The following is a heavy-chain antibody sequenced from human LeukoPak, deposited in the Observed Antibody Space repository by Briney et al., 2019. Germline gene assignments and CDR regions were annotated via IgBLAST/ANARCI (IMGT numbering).Heavy chain of an antibody. Sequence: GASVKVSCKASGFTFSDCYIHWIRQAPGQGLEWVGWINPNSGGTNYGQNFRGRVTMTRDTSISTAFMDLTRLRSDDTAVYYCARVRYDRSGDPFDIWGQGTMVTVSS. V-gene: IGHV1-2*02. D-gene: IGHD3-22*01. CDR3: ARVRYDRSGDPFDI. CDR2: INPNSGGT. CDR1: GFTFSDCY. J-gene: IGHJ3*02.